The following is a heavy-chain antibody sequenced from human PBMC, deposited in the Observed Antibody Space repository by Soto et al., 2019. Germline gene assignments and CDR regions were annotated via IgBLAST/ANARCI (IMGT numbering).Heavy chain of an antibody. CDR1: GGTFNSYG. Sequence: QAHLAQSGAEVKKPGSSVTVSCKASGGTFNSYGISWVRQAPGQGLDWMGVIIPLYGTVNYAQKFHGRVSLTADKSTSTAYMDLNSLRSDDTAVYYCARVRVIRGVIPSHFGLWGQGTQVTVSS. J-gene: IGHJ4*02. V-gene: IGHV1-69*06. CDR3: ARVRVIRGVIPSHFGL. CDR2: IIPLYGTV. D-gene: IGHD3-10*01.